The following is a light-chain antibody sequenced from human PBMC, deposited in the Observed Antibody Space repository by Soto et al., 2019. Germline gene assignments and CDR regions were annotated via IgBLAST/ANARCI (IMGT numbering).Light chain of an antibody. J-gene: IGKJ2*01. CDR1: QSVGSN. CDR2: GSS. Sequence: EIVMTQSPATLSVSPGERATLSCRAGQSVGSNLAWYQQKPGQAPRLLIYGSSTTATGIPARFSGSGSETEFTLTISSLQSEDFAVYFCQQYNNWPPYTFGQGTKLEMK. CDR3: QQYNNWPPYT. V-gene: IGKV3-15*01.